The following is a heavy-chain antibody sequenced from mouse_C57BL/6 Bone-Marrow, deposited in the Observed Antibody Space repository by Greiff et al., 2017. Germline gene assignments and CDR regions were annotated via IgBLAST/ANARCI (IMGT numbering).Heavy chain of an antibody. V-gene: IGHV1-82*01. D-gene: IGHD1-3*01. CDR1: GYAFSSYR. Sequence: QVQLQQSGPELVKPGASVKISCKASGYAFSSYRMNWVKQRNGKGLEWIGRFYPGNGDTKYNGKFKGKATLTAAKSSSTAYMQLSSLTSPDSAVYFCACPCNYCGCFFDYWGQGTTLTVSS. CDR2: FYPGNGDT. J-gene: IGHJ2*01. CDR3: ACPCNYCGCFFDY.